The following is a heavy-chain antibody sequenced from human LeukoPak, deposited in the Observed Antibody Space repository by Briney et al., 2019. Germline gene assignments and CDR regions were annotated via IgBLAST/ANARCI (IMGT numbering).Heavy chain of an antibody. CDR3: AKGPDTYTEGLFYGMDV. D-gene: IGHD1-14*01. Sequence: GGSLRLSCAASGFTVSSYGMHWVRQAPGKGLEWVAVIWYDGSNKYYADSVKGRFTISRDNSKNTLYLQMNSLRTEDTALYYCAKGPDTYTEGLFYGMDVWGQGTTVTVSS. CDR1: GFTVSSYG. CDR2: IWYDGSNK. V-gene: IGHV3-30*02. J-gene: IGHJ6*02.